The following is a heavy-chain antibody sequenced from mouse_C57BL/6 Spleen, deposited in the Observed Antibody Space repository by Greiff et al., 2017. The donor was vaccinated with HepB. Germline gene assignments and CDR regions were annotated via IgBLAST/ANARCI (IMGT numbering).Heavy chain of an antibody. D-gene: IGHD2-5*01. CDR3: ARRSNYGEDY. Sequence: QVQLQQSGAELVRPGSSVKLSCKASGYTFTSYWMDWVKQRPGQGLEWIGNIYPSDSETHYNQKFKDKATLTVDKSSSTAYMQLSSLTSEDSAVYYCARRSNYGEDYWGQGTTLTVSS. CDR1: GYTFTSYW. CDR2: IYPSDSET. V-gene: IGHV1-61*01. J-gene: IGHJ2*01.